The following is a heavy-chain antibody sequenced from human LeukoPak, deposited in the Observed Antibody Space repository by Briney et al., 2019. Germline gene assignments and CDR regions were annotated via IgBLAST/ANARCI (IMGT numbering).Heavy chain of an antibody. CDR3: ARSRVLWLYIDY. J-gene: IGHJ4*02. CDR1: GGSFSGYY. CDR2: INHSGST. D-gene: IGHD2-2*01. Sequence: SETLSLTCAVYGGSFSGYYWSWIRQPQGKGLEWIGEINHSGSTNYNPSLKSRVTISVDTSKNQFSLKLSSGTSADTAVYYCARSRVLWLYIDYWGQGTLVTVSS. V-gene: IGHV4-34*01.